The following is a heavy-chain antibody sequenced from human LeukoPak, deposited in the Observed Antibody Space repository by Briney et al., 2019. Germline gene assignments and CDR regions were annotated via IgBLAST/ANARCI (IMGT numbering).Heavy chain of an antibody. Sequence: ASVKVSCKTSGYTFIGYYMHWVRQAPGQGLEWMGGIIPIFGTANYAQKFQGRVTITADESTSTAYMELSSLRSEDTAVYYCAYCSSTSCSNKGYFQHWGQGTLVTVSS. J-gene: IGHJ1*01. D-gene: IGHD2-2*01. CDR2: IIPIFGTA. CDR3: AYCSSTSCSNKGYFQH. V-gene: IGHV1-69*13. CDR1: GYTFIGYY.